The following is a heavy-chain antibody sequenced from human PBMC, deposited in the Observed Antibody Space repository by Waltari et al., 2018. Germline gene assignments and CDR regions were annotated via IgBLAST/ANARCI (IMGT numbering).Heavy chain of an antibody. CDR2: INPDRGCT. V-gene: IGHV1-2*06. D-gene: IGHD4-17*01. Sequence: QVQLVQSGAEVKKPGASVKVSCKASGYTFTGYYMHWVRQAPGQGLEWRGRINPDRGCTHYAQKFQGRVTMTGDTSISTAYMGLSRLRSDDTAVYYCARVRMTTSSNYYYYMDVWGKGTTVTVSS. CDR1: GYTFTGYY. CDR3: ARVRMTTSSNYYYYMDV. J-gene: IGHJ6*03.